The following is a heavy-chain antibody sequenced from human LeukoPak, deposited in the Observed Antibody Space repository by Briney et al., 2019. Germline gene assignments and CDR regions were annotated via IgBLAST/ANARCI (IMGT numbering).Heavy chain of an antibody. J-gene: IGHJ6*03. CDR1: GYTFTSYY. CDR2: INPSGGST. CDR3: ARDAAYCGGDCYSIYYYYMDV. D-gene: IGHD2-21*02. Sequence: ASVKVSCKASGYTFTSYYMHWVRQAPGQGLEWMGIINPSGGSTSYAQKFHGRVTMTRDMSTSTDYMELSSPRSEDTAVYYGARDAAYCGGDCYSIYYYYMDVWGKGTTVTVSS. V-gene: IGHV1-46*01.